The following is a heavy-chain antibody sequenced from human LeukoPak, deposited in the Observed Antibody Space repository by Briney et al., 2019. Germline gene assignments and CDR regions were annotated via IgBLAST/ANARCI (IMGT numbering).Heavy chain of an antibody. Sequence: GESLKISCKGSGYSFTNYWIGWVRQMPGEGLEWMGIISPGDSDTRYSPSFQGQVTISADKSISTAYLQWSSLKASDTAMYYCARRRRPYYDSSGPRQFDYWGQGAVVTVSS. CDR1: GYSFTNYW. CDR2: ISPGDSDT. CDR3: ARRRRPYYDSSGPRQFDY. D-gene: IGHD3-22*01. V-gene: IGHV5-51*01. J-gene: IGHJ4*02.